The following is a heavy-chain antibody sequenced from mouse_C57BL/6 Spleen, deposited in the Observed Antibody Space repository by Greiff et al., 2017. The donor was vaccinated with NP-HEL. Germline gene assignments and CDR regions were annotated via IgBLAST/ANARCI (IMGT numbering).Heavy chain of an antibody. Sequence: EVQLQESGPGLVKPSQSLSLTCSVTGYSITSGYYWNWIRQFPGNKLEWMGYISYDGSNNYNQSLKNRISITRDTSQNQFFLKLNSVTTEDTAKYYCARGPHYCSSYCYAMDYWGQGTSVTVSS. CDR1: GYSITSGYY. CDR3: ARGPHYCSSYCYAMDY. CDR2: ISYDGSN. V-gene: IGHV3-6*01. J-gene: IGHJ4*01. D-gene: IGHD1-1*01.